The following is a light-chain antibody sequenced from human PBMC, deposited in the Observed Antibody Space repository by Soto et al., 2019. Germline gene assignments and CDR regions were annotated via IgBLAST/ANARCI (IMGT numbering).Light chain of an antibody. V-gene: IGKV1-5*03. Sequence: DIQMTKSHSTLSASVGDRVTITCRASQSISSWLAWYQQKPGKAPKLLIYKASTLKSGVPSRFSGSGSGTEFTLTISSLQPDDFATYYCQHYNSYSEAFGQGANV. CDR3: QHYNSYSEA. CDR1: QSISSW. CDR2: KAS. J-gene: IGKJ1*01.